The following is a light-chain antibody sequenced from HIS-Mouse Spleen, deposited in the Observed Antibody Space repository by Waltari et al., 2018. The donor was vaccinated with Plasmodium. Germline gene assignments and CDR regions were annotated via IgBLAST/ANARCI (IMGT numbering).Light chain of an antibody. CDR1: QDISHY. J-gene: IGKJ2*01. CDR3: QQYDNLPYT. CDR2: DAS. Sequence: DIQMTQSPSSLSASVGDRVTITCHASQDISHYLNWYQQKPGKAPKLLIYDASNWETGGSSRYSGSGSGTDFNFTISSLQPEDIATYYCQQYDNLPYTFGQGTKLEIK. V-gene: IGKV1-33*01.